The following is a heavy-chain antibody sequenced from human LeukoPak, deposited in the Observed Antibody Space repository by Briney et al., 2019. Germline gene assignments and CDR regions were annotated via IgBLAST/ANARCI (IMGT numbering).Heavy chain of an antibody. CDR2: IKQDGSEK. Sequence: GGSLRLSCAVSGFTVSNNYMSWVRQAPGKGLEWVANIKQDGSEKYYVDSVKGRFTISRDNSKNTLYLQMNSLRAEDTAVYYCEGGGYAPLSYYYYYMDVWGKGTTVTVSS. V-gene: IGHV3-7*03. CDR3: EGGGYAPLSYYYYYMDV. CDR1: GFTVSNNY. D-gene: IGHD1-26*01. J-gene: IGHJ6*03.